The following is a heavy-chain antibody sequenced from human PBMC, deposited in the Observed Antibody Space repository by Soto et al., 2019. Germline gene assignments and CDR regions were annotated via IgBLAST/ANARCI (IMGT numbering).Heavy chain of an antibody. CDR3: ARYSSSSAYYYYGMDV. CDR1: GYSFTSYW. J-gene: IGHJ6*02. V-gene: IGHV5-51*01. Sequence: GECLKISCKGSGYSFTSYWIGWVRQMPGKGLEWMGIIYPGDSDTRYSPSFQGQVTISADKSISTAYLQWSSLKASDTAMYYCARYSSSSAYYYYGMDVWGQGTTVTVSS. D-gene: IGHD6-6*01. CDR2: IYPGDSDT.